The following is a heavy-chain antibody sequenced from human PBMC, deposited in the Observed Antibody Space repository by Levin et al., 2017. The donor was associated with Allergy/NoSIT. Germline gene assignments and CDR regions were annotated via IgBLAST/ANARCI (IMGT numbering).Heavy chain of an antibody. CDR2: SRNKARSYTT. Sequence: PSETLSLTCAASGFILSDYYMDWVRQAPGEGLEWIARSRNKARSYTTEYAASVKGRFSVSRDDSTNSLYLQLSSLKTDDTAVYYCTRAAARDYISDYWGQGTLGTVSS. CDR1: GFILSDYY. CDR3: TRAAARDYISDY. V-gene: IGHV3-72*01. J-gene: IGHJ4*02. D-gene: IGHD4-17*01.